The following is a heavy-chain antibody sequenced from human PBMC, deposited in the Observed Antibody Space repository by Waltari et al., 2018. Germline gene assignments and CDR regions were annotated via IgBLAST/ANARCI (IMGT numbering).Heavy chain of an antibody. Sequence: EVQLLESGGGLVQPGGSLRLSCAASGFTFSSYAMSWVRQAPGKGLEWVSAISGSGGSTYCADSVKGRFAIYRDNSKITLYRQMNSLGAEDTAVYYCAKDLSSSGYWGQGTLVTVSS. J-gene: IGHJ4*02. D-gene: IGHD6-13*01. V-gene: IGHV3-23*01. CDR3: AKDLSSSGY. CDR2: ISGSGGST. CDR1: GFTFSSYA.